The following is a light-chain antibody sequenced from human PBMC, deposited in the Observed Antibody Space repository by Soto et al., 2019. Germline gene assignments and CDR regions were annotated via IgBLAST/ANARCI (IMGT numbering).Light chain of an antibody. V-gene: IGLV2-14*01. Sequence: QSVLTQPASVSASPGQSITISCTGTSSVFGCYNYVSWYQQHPGIASKVMIYDVSNLLSGVFNRFSGSKSGNTAFLIFFGLQAEDEADYYCSSYTSSSTYVFGTGTKVTVL. J-gene: IGLJ1*01. CDR2: DVS. CDR3: SSYTSSSTYV. CDR1: SSVFGCYNY.